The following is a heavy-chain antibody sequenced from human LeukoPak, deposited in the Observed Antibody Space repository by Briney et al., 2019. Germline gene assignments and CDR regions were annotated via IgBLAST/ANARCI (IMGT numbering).Heavy chain of an antibody. J-gene: IGHJ4*02. CDR1: GGSISSGGYS. Sequence: NPSETLSLTCAVSGGSISSGGYSWSWIRQPPGKGLEWIGYIYHSGSTYYNPSLKSRVTISVDRSKNQFSLKLSSVTAADTAVYYCASSSGYYLYYFDYWGQGTLVTVSS. D-gene: IGHD3-22*01. CDR2: IYHSGST. CDR3: ASSSGYYLYYFDY. V-gene: IGHV4-30-2*01.